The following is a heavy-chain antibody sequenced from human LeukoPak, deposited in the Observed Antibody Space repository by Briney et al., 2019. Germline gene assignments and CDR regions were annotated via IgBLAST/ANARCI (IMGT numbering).Heavy chain of an antibody. D-gene: IGHD3-22*01. V-gene: IGHV1-58*02. CDR3: AADSSGDDAFDI. J-gene: IGHJ3*02. CDR1: GFTFTSSA. CDR2: IVVGGGNT. Sequence: SVKVSCKASGFTFTSSAMQWVRQARGQRLEWIGWIVVGGGNTNYAQKFQERVTITRDMSTSTAYMELSSLRSEDTAVYYCAADSSGDDAFDIWGQGTMVTVSS.